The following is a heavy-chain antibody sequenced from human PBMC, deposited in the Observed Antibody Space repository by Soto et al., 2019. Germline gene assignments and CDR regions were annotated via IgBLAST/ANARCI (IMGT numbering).Heavy chain of an antibody. D-gene: IGHD6-19*01. CDR2: ISYDGSNK. CDR1: GFTFSSYG. J-gene: IGHJ5*02. CDR3: AKLWGTVAGTPNWFDP. Sequence: ESGGGVVQPGRSLRLSCAASGFTFSSYGMHWVRQAPGKGLEWVAVISYDGSNKYYADSVKGRFTISRDNSKNTLYLQMNSLRAEDTAVYYCAKLWGTVAGTPNWFDPWGQGTLVTVSS. V-gene: IGHV3-30*18.